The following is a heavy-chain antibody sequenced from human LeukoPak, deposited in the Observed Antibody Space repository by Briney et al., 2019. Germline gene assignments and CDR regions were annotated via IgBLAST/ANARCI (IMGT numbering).Heavy chain of an antibody. J-gene: IGHJ4*02. D-gene: IGHD3-16*01. CDR2: IIPILGIA. Sequence: GASVKVSCKASGGTFSSYTISWVRQAPGQGLEWMGRIIPILGIANYAQKFQGRVTITADKSTSTAYMELSSLRSEDTAVYYCVQGGEVSSLADYYFDYWGQGTLVTVSS. V-gene: IGHV1-69*02. CDR3: VQGGEVSSLADYYFDY. CDR1: GGTFSSYT.